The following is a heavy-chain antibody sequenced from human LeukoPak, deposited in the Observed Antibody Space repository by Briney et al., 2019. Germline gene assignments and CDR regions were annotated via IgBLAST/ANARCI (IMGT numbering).Heavy chain of an antibody. D-gene: IGHD6-25*01. CDR2: IYTSGYT. CDR1: GGSISSGSYY. CDR3: ARANPLIAAEDY. J-gene: IGHJ4*02. Sequence: SQTLSLTCTVSGGSISSGSYYWSWIRQPAGKGLEWIGRIYTSGYTSYNPSLKSRVTMSVDTSKNQFSLKLSSVTAADTAVYYCARANPLIAAEDYWGQGTLVTVSS. V-gene: IGHV4-61*02.